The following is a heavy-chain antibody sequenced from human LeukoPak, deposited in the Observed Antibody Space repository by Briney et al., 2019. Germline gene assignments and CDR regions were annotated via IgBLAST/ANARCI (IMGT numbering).Heavy chain of an antibody. D-gene: IGHD1-7*01. CDR1: GYTFTSYG. CDR2: ISAYNGKT. V-gene: IGHV1-18*01. J-gene: IGHJ4*02. Sequence: ASVKVSCKASGYTFTSYGISWVRQAPGQGLEWMGWISAYNGKTNYAKKLQGRVTMTTDTSTSTAYMELRSLRSDDTDVYYCARDPGYEAGTKRDFDYWGQGTLVTVSS. CDR3: ARDPGYEAGTKRDFDY.